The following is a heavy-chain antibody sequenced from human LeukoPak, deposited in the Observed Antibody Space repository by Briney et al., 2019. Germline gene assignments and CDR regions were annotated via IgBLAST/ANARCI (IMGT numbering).Heavy chain of an antibody. V-gene: IGHV3-23*01. CDR1: RFTFSSYG. CDR2: ISGSGGST. Sequence: GGSLRLSCAASRFTFSSYGMSWVRQAPGKGLEWVSSISGSGGSTYYADSVKGRFTISRDNSKNTLYLQVNSLRAEDTAVYYCAKGGKWDVTPFDYWGQGTLVTVSS. CDR3: AKGGKWDVTPFDY. J-gene: IGHJ4*02. D-gene: IGHD1-26*01.